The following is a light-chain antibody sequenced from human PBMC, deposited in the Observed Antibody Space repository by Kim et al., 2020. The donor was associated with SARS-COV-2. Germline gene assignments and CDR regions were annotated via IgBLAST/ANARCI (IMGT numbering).Light chain of an antibody. V-gene: IGLV2-11*03. CDR3: YSYAGNYAFV. J-gene: IGLJ2*01. CDR1: SSDVGGYNY. CDR2: DVS. Sequence: GQSVTISCTGTSSDVGGYNYVSWYQQYPDTAPKLMIYDVSQRPSGVPDRFSGSKSGNTASLTISGLQGEDEADYYCYSYAGNYAFVFGGGTKLTVL.